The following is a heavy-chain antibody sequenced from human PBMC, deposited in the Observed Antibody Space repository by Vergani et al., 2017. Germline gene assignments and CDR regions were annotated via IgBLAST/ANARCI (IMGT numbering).Heavy chain of an antibody. D-gene: IGHD4/OR15-4a*01. CDR2: ISGSGDTT. Sequence: VQLLESGGGLVQPGESLRLSCAASGFTFSISGVSWVRQAPGKGLQWVASISGSGDTTNYIDSVKGRFTISRDNSKTTLYLHMNALRVEDTAVYYCAKRDGAYDYFDSWGQGILVTVSS. J-gene: IGHJ4*02. CDR3: AKRDGAYDYFDS. CDR1: GFTFSISG. V-gene: IGHV3-23*01.